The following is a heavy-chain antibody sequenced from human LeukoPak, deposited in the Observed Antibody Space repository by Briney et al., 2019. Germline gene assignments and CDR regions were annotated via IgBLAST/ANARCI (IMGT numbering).Heavy chain of an antibody. V-gene: IGHV1-2*02. CDR1: GYTFTAYY. CDR3: ARGPLWFGDDAFDI. D-gene: IGHD3-10*01. CDR2: INPNSGGT. J-gene: IGHJ3*02. Sequence: ASVKVSCKASGYTFTAYYLHWVRQAPGQGLQWMGWINPNSGGTNSAQKFQGRVTMTRDTSISTAYMELSRLRSDDTAVYYCARGPLWFGDDAFDIWGQGTMVTVSS.